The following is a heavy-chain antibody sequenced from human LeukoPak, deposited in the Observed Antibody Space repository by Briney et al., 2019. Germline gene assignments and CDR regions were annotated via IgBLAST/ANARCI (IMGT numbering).Heavy chain of an antibody. D-gene: IGHD1-7*01. CDR2: VSASNGAT. J-gene: IGHJ4*02. CDR3: AREHDGTSTGRIFDY. Sequence: GASVKVSCETSGYTFSSHGINWLRQTPGQELEWMGWVSASNGATNFAQTFQDRFSMGTDTAASTVYMELGSLRYDDTAVYYCAREHDGTSTGRIFDYWGQGTLVTVSS. CDR1: GYTFSSHG. V-gene: IGHV1-18*01.